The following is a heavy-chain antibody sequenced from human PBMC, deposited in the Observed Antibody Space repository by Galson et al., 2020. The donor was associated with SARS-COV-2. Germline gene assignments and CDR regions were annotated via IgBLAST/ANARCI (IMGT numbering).Heavy chain of an antibody. CDR1: DGYVSSGNYF. CDR2: IYHNGNT. CDR3: ARAVVATSSRHDY. J-gene: IGHJ4*02. D-gene: IGHD5-12*01. Sequence: SETLSLTCTVSDGYVSSGNYFWSWIRQPPGKGLEWIAYIYHNGNTKYNPSLKSRVTISVDTSKNQFSLQLSSVTAADTAVYYCARAVVATSSRHDYWGQGTLVTVSS. V-gene: IGHV4-61*01.